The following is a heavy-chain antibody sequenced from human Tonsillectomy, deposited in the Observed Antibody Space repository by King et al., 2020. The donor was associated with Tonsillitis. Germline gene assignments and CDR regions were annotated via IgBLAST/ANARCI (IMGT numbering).Heavy chain of an antibody. D-gene: IGHD3-22*01. CDR2: IYYSGST. CDR3: ARDYGNYYDSSGYYWYFDL. V-gene: IGHV4-59*01. CDR1: GGSISSYY. J-gene: IGHJ2*01. Sequence: QLQESGPGLVKPSETLSLTCTVSGGSISSYYWSWIRQPPGKGLEWIGYIYYSGSTNYNPSLKSRVTISVDTSKNQFSLKLSSVTAADTAVYYCARDYGNYYDSSGYYWYFDLWGRGTLVTVSS.